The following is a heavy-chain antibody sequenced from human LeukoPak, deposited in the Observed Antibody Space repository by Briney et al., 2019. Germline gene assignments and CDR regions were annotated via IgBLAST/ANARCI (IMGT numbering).Heavy chain of an antibody. Sequence: PGGSLRLSCAGSGFAFSDYYMTWIRRAPGKGLEWISYITSSGSTIHYADSVKGRFTISRDNAKNSVYLEMNDLRLEDTALYYCARDRSSGGAFDIWGRGTMVTVSS. D-gene: IGHD3-10*01. CDR3: ARDRSSGGAFDI. CDR2: ITSSGSTI. CDR1: GFAFSDYY. J-gene: IGHJ3*02. V-gene: IGHV3-11*01.